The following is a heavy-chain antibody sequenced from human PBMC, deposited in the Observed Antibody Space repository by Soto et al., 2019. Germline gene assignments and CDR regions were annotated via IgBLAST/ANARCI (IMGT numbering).Heavy chain of an antibody. V-gene: IGHV1-69*13. CDR1: GGTFSSYA. CDR2: IIPIFGTA. J-gene: IGHJ6*02. CDR3: ARAPLTDYYYYYGMDV. Sequence: SVKVSCKTSGGTFSSYAISWVRQAPGQGLEWMGGIIPIFGTANYAQKFQGRVTITADESTSTAYMELSSLRSEDTAVYYCARAPLTDYYYYYGMDVWGQGTTVTVSS.